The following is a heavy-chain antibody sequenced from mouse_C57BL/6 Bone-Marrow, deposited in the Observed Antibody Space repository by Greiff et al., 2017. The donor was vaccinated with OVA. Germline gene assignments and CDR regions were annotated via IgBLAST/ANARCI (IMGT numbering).Heavy chain of an antibody. CDR2: INPYNGGT. CDR1: GYTFTDYY. Sequence: EVQGVESGPVLVKPGASVKMSCKASGYTFTDYYMNWVKQSHGKSLEWIGVINPYNGGTSYNQKFKGKATLTVDKSSSTAYMELNSLTSEDSAVYYCAQGAIYYDYDFAYWGQGTLVTVSA. V-gene: IGHV1-19*01. CDR3: AQGAIYYDYDFAY. D-gene: IGHD2-4*01. J-gene: IGHJ3*01.